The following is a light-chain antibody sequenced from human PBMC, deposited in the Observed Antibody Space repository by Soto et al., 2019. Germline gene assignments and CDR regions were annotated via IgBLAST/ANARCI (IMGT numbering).Light chain of an antibody. Sequence: QSVLTHPASVSGSPGQSITISCTGTSRDVGGYNYVSWYQHHPGKVPKLVIYDVSKRPSAVSDRFSGSKSGNTASLTISGLRAADEAAYYCSSYSSRTMIYVFVSGSKVTVL. CDR2: DVS. CDR3: SSYSSRTMIYV. J-gene: IGLJ1*01. V-gene: IGLV2-14*03. CDR1: SRDVGGYNY.